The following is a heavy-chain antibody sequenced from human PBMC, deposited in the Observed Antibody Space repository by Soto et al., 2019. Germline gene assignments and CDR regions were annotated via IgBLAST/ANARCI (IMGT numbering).Heavy chain of an antibody. J-gene: IGHJ4*02. V-gene: IGHV3-33*01. CDR1: GFTFSSYG. D-gene: IGHD1-26*01. Sequence: QVQLVESGGGVVQPGRSLRLSCAASGFTFSSYGMHWVRQAPGKGLEWVAVIWYDGSNKYYADSVKGRFTISRDNSKNTLYLQMPRLRAEDTAVYYCARDSGSYFANFDYWGQGTLVTVSS. CDR2: IWYDGSNK. CDR3: ARDSGSYFANFDY.